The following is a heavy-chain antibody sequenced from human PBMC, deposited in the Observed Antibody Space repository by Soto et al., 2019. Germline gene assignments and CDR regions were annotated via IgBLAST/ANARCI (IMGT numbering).Heavy chain of an antibody. CDR3: ARGVLGGEMVYAIRTWFDP. D-gene: IGHD2-8*01. Sequence: PSETLSLTCAVSGVSITDYYWTWIRQAPGKGLEWIGFVWYTGITNYNPSLKNRVTLAVDMSKNQFSLELRSVTAADTAVYYCARGVLGGEMVYAIRTWFDPWGQGTLVTVS. CDR2: VWYTGIT. J-gene: IGHJ5*02. CDR1: GVSITDYY. V-gene: IGHV4-59*01.